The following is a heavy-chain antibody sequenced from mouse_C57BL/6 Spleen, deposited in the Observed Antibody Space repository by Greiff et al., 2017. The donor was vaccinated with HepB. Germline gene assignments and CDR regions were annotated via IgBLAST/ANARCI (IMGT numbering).Heavy chain of an antibody. J-gene: IGHJ3*01. CDR3: ARSRDYYGSSAVAD. CDR1: GYSFTGYY. Sequence: VQLQQSGPELVKPGASVKISCKASGYSFTGYYMNWVKQSPEKSLEWIGEINPSTGGTTYNQKFKAKATLTVDKSSSTAYMQLKSLTSEDSAVYYCARSRDYYGSSAVADWGQRTLVTVAA. V-gene: IGHV1-42*01. CDR2: INPSTGGT. D-gene: IGHD1-1*01.